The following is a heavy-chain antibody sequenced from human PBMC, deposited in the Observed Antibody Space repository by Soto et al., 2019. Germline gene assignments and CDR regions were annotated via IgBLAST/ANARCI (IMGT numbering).Heavy chain of an antibody. CDR3: ARDANTAMVTGYFDY. V-gene: IGHV4-59*01. CDR1: GGSISSYY. D-gene: IGHD5-18*01. CDR2: IYYSGST. Sequence: SETLSLTCTVSGGSISSYYWSWIRQPPGKGLEWIGYIYYSGSTNYNPSLKSRVTISVDTSKNQFSLKLSSVTAADTAVYYCARDANTAMVTGYFDYWGQGTLVTVSS. J-gene: IGHJ4*02.